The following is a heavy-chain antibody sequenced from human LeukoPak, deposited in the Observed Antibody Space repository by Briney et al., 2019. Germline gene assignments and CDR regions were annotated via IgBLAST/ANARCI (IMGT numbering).Heavy chain of an antibody. CDR3: ARLAAAGIRYYYYMDV. CDR2: ISSSGSTI. V-gene: IGHV3-48*03. Sequence: GGSLRLSCAASGFTFSSYEMNWVRQAPGKGLEWVSYISSSGSTIYYADSVKGRFTISRDNAKNSLYLQMNSLRAEDTAVYYCARLAAAGIRYYYYMDVWGKGTTVTVSS. D-gene: IGHD6-13*01. CDR1: GFTFSSYE. J-gene: IGHJ6*03.